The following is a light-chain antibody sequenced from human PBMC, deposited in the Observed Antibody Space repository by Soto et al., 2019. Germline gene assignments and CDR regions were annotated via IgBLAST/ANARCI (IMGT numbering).Light chain of an antibody. V-gene: IGLV2-14*03. Sequence: QSVLTQPASVSGSPEQSITISCTGTSSDIGRYNYVSWYQHSPGKAPKLIIYDVSDRPSGVSNRFSGSKSGTTASLTISGLQAEDEADYYCGSYTSSDTMIFGGGTKLTVL. J-gene: IGLJ2*01. CDR3: GSYTSSDTMI. CDR1: SSDIGRYNY. CDR2: DVS.